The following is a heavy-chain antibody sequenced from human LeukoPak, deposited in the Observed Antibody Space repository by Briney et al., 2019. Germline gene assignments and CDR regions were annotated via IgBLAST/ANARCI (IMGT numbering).Heavy chain of an antibody. V-gene: IGHV3-48*04. J-gene: IGHJ4*02. CDR3: ARDGRYYDILTGYSVPTPPWD. CDR1: GFTFSSYS. Sequence: GVLRLSCAASGFTFSSYSMNWVRQAPGKGLEWVSYISSSSSTIYYADSVKGRFTISRDNAKNSLYLQMNSLRAEDTAVYYCARDGRYYDILTGYSVPTPPWDWGQGTLVTVSS. D-gene: IGHD3-9*01. CDR2: ISSSSSTI.